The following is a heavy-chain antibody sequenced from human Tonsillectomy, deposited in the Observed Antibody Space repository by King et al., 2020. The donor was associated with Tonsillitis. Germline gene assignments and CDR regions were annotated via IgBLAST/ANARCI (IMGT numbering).Heavy chain of an antibody. V-gene: IGHV1-3*01. D-gene: IGHD3-10*01. CDR2: INAGNGNR. CDR1: GYTFTSYA. J-gene: IGHJ5*02. CDR3: ARASITMVRGIITSSYNWFDP. Sequence: QLVQSGAEVKKPGASVKVSCTASGYTFTSYAMHWVRQAPGQRLEWMGWINAGNGNRKYSQKFQGRVTITRDTSASTAYMELSTLRSEDTAVYYCARASITMVRGIITSSYNWFDPWGQGTLVTVSS.